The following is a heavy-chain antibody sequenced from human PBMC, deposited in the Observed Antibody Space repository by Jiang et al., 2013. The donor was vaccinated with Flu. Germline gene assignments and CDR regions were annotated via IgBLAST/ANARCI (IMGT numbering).Heavy chain of an antibody. CDR2: IDYDGSIT. V-gene: IGHV3-74*01. CDR1: GFTFSSYW. Sequence: QLVESGGGLVQPGRSLRLSCAASGFTFSSYWMHWVRQVPGKGLVWVSRIDYDGSITNYADSVKGRFTISRDNAKNTLNLQMNSLRAEDTAVYYCARDVAGKDDYWGQGTLVTVSS. CDR3: ARDVAGKDDY. J-gene: IGHJ4*02. D-gene: IGHD6-19*01.